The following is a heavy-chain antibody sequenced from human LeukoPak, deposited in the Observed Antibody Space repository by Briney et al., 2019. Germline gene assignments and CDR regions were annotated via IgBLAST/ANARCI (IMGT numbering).Heavy chain of an antibody. J-gene: IGHJ4*02. D-gene: IGHD5-18*01. V-gene: IGHV3-23*01. CDR3: AKGGTARGLWYFDY. CDR2: ISGSGGST. CDR1: GFTFSSYG. Sequence: GGTLRLSCAASGFTFSSYGMSWVRQAPGKGLEWVSAISGSGGSTYYADSVKGRFTISKDNSKNTLYLQMNSLRAEDTAVYYCAKGGTARGLWYFDYWGQGTLVTVSS.